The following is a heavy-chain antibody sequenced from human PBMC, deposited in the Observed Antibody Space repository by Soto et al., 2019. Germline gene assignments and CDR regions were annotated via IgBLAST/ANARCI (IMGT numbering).Heavy chain of an antibody. Sequence: QVQLVESGGGVVQPGRSLRLSCAASGFTFSSYGMHWVRQAPGKGLEWVAVIWYDGSNKYYADSVKGRFTIARDNSKDSLYLQMNSLRAEDTAVYYWARDRFQQPTYYFDYCGQGTLVTVSS. J-gene: IGHJ4*02. CDR3: ARDRFQQPTYYFDY. CDR1: GFTFSSYG. D-gene: IGHD6-13*01. V-gene: IGHV3-33*01. CDR2: IWYDGSNK.